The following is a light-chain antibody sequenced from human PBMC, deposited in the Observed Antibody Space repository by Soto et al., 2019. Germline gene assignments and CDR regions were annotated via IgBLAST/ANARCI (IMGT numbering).Light chain of an antibody. CDR3: QQYGSSPPIT. V-gene: IGKV3-20*01. J-gene: IGKJ5*01. CDR1: QSLTTN. CDR2: DAS. Sequence: EIVLTQSPGTVSLSPGERAILSCRASQSLTTNLAWYQQKPGQAPRLLIHDASTRATGIPARFSGSGSGTDFTLTISRLEPEDFAVYYCQQYGSSPPITFGQGTRLEIK.